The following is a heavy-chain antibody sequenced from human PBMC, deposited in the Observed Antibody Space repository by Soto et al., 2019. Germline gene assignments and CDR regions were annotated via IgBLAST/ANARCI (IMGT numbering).Heavy chain of an antibody. CDR1: GDSVSSNSAA. Sequence: SQTLSLTCAISGDSVSSNSAASNWIRQSPSRGLEWLGRTYYRSKWYNDYAVSVKSRITINPDTSKNQFSLQLNSVTPEDTAVYYSARDSTPTISALVYYDYYGMDVWGQGTMVTVSS. CDR2: TYYRSKWYN. D-gene: IGHD2-2*01. CDR3: ARDSTPTISALVYYDYYGMDV. V-gene: IGHV6-1*01. J-gene: IGHJ6*02.